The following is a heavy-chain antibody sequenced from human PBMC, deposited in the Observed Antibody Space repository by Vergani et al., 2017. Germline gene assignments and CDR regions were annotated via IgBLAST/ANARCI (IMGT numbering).Heavy chain of an antibody. V-gene: IGHV4-34*01. CDR1: GGSFSGYY. J-gene: IGHJ6*03. CDR3: ARRLPRYYYYMDV. CDR2: INHSGST. Sequence: QVQLQQWGAGLLKPSETLSLTCAVYGGSFSGYYWSWIRQPPGKGLEWIGEINHSGSTNYNPSLKSRVTISVDTSKNQFSLKLSSVTAADTAVYYCARRLPRYYYYMDVWGKGTTVTVSS. D-gene: IGHD2-15*01.